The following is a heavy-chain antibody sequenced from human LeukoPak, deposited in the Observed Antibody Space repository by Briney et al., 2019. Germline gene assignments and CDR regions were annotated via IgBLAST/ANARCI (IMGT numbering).Heavy chain of an antibody. CDR3: ARDFPAAGDFDY. CDR2: INPSGGST. CDR1: GYTFTSYY. Sequence: ASLKVSCTASGYTFTSYYMHWVRQAPGQGLEWMAIINPSGGSTSYAQKFPGRVTMTRDTSTSTVYMELSSLRSEDTAVYFCARDFPAAGDFDYWGQGTLVTVSS. D-gene: IGHD6-13*01. V-gene: IGHV1-46*01. J-gene: IGHJ4*02.